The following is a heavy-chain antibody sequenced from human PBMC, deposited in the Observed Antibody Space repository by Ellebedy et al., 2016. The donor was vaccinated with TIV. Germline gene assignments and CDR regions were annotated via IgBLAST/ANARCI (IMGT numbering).Heavy chain of an antibody. J-gene: IGHJ4*02. CDR2: INDSGTT. D-gene: IGHD2-15*01. CDR1: GGSFSGHY. Sequence: MPSETLSLTCAAYGGSFSGHYWSWIRQPPGKGPEWLGEINDSGTTKSNPSLVSRVTISLDMPKNQFSLKLTSVTAADTAVYYCARHVPATATSFDYWGQGTLVTVSS. CDR3: ARHVPATATSFDY. V-gene: IGHV4-34*01.